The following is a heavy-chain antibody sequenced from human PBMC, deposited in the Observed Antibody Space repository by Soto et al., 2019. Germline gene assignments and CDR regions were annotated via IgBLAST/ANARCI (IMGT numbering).Heavy chain of an antibody. CDR3: ARGQQLARSLPPRNWFDP. Sequence: VQLQESGPGLVKPSQTLSLTCTVSGGSISSGGYYWSWIRQLPGKGLEWIGYIYYSGSTYYNPSLNSRVSILPDKSKNQFSLKLSSVTAADTAVYYCARGQQLARSLPPRNWFDPWGPGTLVTVSS. D-gene: IGHD6-13*01. CDR2: IYYSGST. J-gene: IGHJ5*02. V-gene: IGHV4-31*03. CDR1: GGSISSGGYY.